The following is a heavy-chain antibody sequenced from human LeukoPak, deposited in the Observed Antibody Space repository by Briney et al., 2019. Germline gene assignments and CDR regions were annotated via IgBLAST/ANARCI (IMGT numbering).Heavy chain of an antibody. V-gene: IGHV4-59*02. J-gene: IGHJ4*02. CDR3: AREGGFYRPLDY. CDR2: VHLDGRT. Sequence: SETLSLTCTVSGGSVSSYYWSWIRQPPGKGLEWIGEVHLDGRTNYNPSLKSRLIMSVDLPENHISLKLTSVTAADTAVYYCAREGGFYRPLDYSGQGTLVTVSS. CDR1: GGSVSSYY. D-gene: IGHD3-3*01.